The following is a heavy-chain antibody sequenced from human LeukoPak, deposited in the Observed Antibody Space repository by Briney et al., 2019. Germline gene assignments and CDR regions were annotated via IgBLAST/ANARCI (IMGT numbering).Heavy chain of an antibody. CDR3: AKDSSNYYGSGSYYTL. Sequence: GGPLRLSCAASGFTFSRYAMNWVRESPGKGLEGGSIISDTGASTYYADSVKGRFTISRDNSKNTLYLQMNSLRAEDTATFYCAKDSSNYYGSGSYYTLWGQGTLVTVSS. CDR2: ISDTGAST. CDR1: GFTFSRYA. J-gene: IGHJ4*02. V-gene: IGHV3-23*01. D-gene: IGHD3-10*01.